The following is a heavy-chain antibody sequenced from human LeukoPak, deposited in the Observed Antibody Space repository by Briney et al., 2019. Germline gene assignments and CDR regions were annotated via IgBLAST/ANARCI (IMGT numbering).Heavy chain of an antibody. CDR1: GYTFTSYG. CDR3: ARDGRFWSGPHYYYYGMDV. D-gene: IGHD3-3*01. Sequence: ASVKVSCKASGYTFTSYGISWVRQAPGQGLEWMGWISAYNGNTNYAQKLQGRVTMTTDTSTSTAYMELRSLRSDDTAVYYCARDGRFWSGPHYYYYGMDVWGQGTTVTVSS. CDR2: ISAYNGNT. J-gene: IGHJ6*02. V-gene: IGHV1-18*01.